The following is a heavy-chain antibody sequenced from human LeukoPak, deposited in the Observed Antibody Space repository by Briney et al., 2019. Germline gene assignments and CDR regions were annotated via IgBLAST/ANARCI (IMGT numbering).Heavy chain of an antibody. Sequence: SETLSLTCTVSGGSISSSSYYWGWIRQPPGKGLEWIGSIYYSGSTYYNPSLKSRVTISVDTSKNQFSLKLSSVTAADTAVYYCARYVPRDFLTYYNWFDPWGQGTLVTVSS. CDR2: IYYSGST. CDR1: GGSISSSSYY. V-gene: IGHV4-39*07. J-gene: IGHJ5*02. CDR3: ARYVPRDFLTYYNWFDP. D-gene: IGHD3-3*01.